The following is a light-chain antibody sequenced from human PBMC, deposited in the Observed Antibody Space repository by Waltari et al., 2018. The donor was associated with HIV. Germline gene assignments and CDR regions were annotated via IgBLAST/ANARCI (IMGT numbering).Light chain of an antibody. CDR2: QDT. CDR3: QVWDNSSAVV. Sequence: SSELTQAPSVSVSPGQTASLPCSGAKLGDRYYSWYQQKPGQSPVLVIYQDTKRPSGISERFSGSNSGNTATLTISGTQAMDEADYYCQVWDNSSAVVFGGGTKLTVL. J-gene: IGLJ2*01. V-gene: IGLV3-1*01. CDR1: KLGDRY.